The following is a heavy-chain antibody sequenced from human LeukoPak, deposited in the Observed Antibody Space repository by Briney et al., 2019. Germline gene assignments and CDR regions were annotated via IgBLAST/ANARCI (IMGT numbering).Heavy chain of an antibody. Sequence: SVKVSCKASGGTFSSYAISWVRQAPGQGLEWMGRIIPILGIANYAQKFQGRVTITADKSTSTAYMELNSLRSEDTAVYYCARTHFEYSSSSGPEDYWGQGTLVTVSS. CDR3: ARTHFEYSSSSGPEDY. V-gene: IGHV1-69*04. J-gene: IGHJ4*02. D-gene: IGHD6-6*01. CDR1: GGTFSSYA. CDR2: IIPILGIA.